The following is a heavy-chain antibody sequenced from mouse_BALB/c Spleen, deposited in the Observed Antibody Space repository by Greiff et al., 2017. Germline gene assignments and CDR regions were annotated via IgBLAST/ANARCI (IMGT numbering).Heavy chain of an antibody. J-gene: IGHJ3*01. Sequence: EVQVVESGGGLVKPGGSLKLSCAASGFAFSSYDMSWVRQTPEKRLEWVAYISSGGGSTYYPDTVKGRFTISRDNAKNTLYLQMSSLKSEDTAMYYCARQGYGNPWFAYWGQGTLVTVSA. D-gene: IGHD2-1*01. V-gene: IGHV5-12-1*01. CDR2: ISSGGGST. CDR1: GFAFSSYD. CDR3: ARQGYGNPWFAY.